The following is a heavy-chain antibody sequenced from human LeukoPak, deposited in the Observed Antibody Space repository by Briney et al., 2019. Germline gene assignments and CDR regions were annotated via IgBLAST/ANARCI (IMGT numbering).Heavy chain of an antibody. CDR2: IRSNSDGGTI. CDR1: GFTSSNAW. Sequence: GGSLRLSCATSGFTSSNAWMNWVRQAPGKGLEWVGRIRSNSDGGTIDYAAPVKGRFTLSRDDSKTTLYLQMNSLQTEDTAVYYCATDFYDSTWGQGTLVTVSS. J-gene: IGHJ5*02. CDR3: ATDFYDST. V-gene: IGHV3-15*07. D-gene: IGHD3-22*01.